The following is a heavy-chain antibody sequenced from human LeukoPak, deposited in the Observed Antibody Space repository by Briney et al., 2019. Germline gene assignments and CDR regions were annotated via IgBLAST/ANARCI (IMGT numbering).Heavy chain of an antibody. CDR2: IYYSGSA. Sequence: PSETLSLTCTVSGGSISSSSYYWGWIRQPPGKGLEWIGSIYYSGSAYYNPSLKSRVTISVDTSKNQFSLKLSSVTAADTAVYYCAREITEMQSGPLYRFGELSLETPYFDLWGRGTLVTVSS. D-gene: IGHD3-10*01. V-gene: IGHV4-39*02. J-gene: IGHJ2*01. CDR1: GGSISSSSYY. CDR3: AREITEMQSGPLYRFGELSLETPYFDL.